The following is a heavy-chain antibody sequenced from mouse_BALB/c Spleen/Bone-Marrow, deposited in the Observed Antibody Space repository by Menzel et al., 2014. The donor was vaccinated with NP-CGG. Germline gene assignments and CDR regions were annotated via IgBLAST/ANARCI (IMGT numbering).Heavy chain of an antibody. J-gene: IGHJ1*01. CDR1: GFDFSRYW. Sequence: EVQLVESGGGLVQPGGSLKLSCAASGFDFSRYWMSWVRQAPGKGLEWIGEINPESSTINYTPSLKDKFIISRDNAKNTLYLQMSKVRSEDTALYYCSGLNYYGNLFVWGAGTTVTVSS. CDR3: SGLNYYGNLFV. D-gene: IGHD1-1*01. CDR2: INPESSTI. V-gene: IGHV4-1*02.